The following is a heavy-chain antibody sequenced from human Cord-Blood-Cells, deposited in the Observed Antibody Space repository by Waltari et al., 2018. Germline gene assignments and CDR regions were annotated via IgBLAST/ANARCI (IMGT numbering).Heavy chain of an antibody. D-gene: IGHD2-2*02. V-gene: IGHV4-61*01. CDR2: IYYSGRT. J-gene: IGHJ6*03. CDR1: GGSVSSGSYY. CDR3: ARDIVVVPAAIPTNYYNYYMDV. Sequence: QVQLQESGPGLVKPSETLSLTCTVSGGSVSSGSYYWSWIRQPPGKGLEWIGYIYYSGRTNYNPSLKSRVTISVDTSKNQFSLKLSSVTAADTAVYYCARDIVVVPAAIPTNYYNYYMDVWGKGTTVTVSS.